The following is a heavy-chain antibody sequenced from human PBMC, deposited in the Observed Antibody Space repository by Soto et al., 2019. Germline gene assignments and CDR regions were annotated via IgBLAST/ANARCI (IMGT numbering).Heavy chain of an antibody. V-gene: IGHV3-23*01. Sequence: VQVLESGGGLVQPGGSLRLSCAASGFTFSNYAMTWVRQAPGKGLAWVSTISGSGDSTHYADAVKGRYTITRDNSENTLYLQMNSLRAEDTAVYYCAKTPYYYDQGVDYWGEGTLVTVSS. D-gene: IGHD3-22*01. CDR3: AKTPYYYDQGVDY. CDR1: GFTFSNYA. J-gene: IGHJ4*02. CDR2: ISGSGDST.